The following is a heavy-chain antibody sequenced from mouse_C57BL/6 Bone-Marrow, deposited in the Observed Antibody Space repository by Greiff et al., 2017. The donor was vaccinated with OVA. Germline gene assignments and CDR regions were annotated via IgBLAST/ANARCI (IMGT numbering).Heavy chain of an antibody. D-gene: IGHD2-5*01. CDR3: ARVVVSRYYSKGGYAMDY. J-gene: IGHJ4*01. Sequence: DVHLVESGGGLVQPGGSLKLSCAASGFTFSDYYMYWVRQTPEQRLEWVAYISNGGGSTYYPDTVKGRFTISRDNAKNTLYLQMSRLKSEDTAMYYCARVVVSRYYSKGGYAMDYWGQGTSVTVSS. V-gene: IGHV5-12*01. CDR2: ISNGGGST. CDR1: GFTFSDYY.